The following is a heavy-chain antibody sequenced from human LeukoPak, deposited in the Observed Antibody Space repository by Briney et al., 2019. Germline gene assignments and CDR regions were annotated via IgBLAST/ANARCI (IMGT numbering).Heavy chain of an antibody. V-gene: IGHV1-2*06. CDR2: INPNSGGT. CDR3: ARDDYGDYLFDY. CDR1: GYTFTGYY. D-gene: IGHD4-17*01. Sequence: ASVKVSCKASGYTFTGYYMHWVRQAPGQGLEWMGRINPNSGGTNYAQKFQGRVTMTRDTSISTAYMELSRLRSDDTAVYYCARDDYGDYLFDYWGQGTLVRVSS. J-gene: IGHJ4*02.